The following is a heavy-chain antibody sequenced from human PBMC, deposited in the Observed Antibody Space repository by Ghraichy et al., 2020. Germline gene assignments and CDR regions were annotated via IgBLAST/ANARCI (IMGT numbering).Heavy chain of an antibody. CDR3: VAAKKSSSSTCDY. CDR1: GLTFSNYW. Sequence: SLKVSCEASGLTFSNYWMHWVRQAPGKGLVWVSHISYDGTKTNFAESVKGRFTVSRDDAKSKVYLQMNSLKADDSAVYYCVAAKKSSSSTCDYWGQGTLVTVSS. D-gene: IGHD6-13*01. V-gene: IGHV3-74*01. CDR2: ISYDGTKT. J-gene: IGHJ4*02.